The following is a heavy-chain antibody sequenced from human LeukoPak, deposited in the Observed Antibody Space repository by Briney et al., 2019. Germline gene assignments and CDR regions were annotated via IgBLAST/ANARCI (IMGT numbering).Heavy chain of an antibody. CDR3: ARDRLGGEDDAFDI. CDR2: ISAFNGNT. J-gene: IGHJ3*02. D-gene: IGHD3-16*01. CDR1: GYTFTTYG. V-gene: IGHV1-18*01. Sequence: ASVKVSCKASGYTFTTYGISWVRQAPGQGLEWMGWISAFNGNTNYAQKLQGRVTMTTDTPTSTAYMELRSLRSDDTAVYYCARDRLGGEDDAFDIWGQGTMVTVSS.